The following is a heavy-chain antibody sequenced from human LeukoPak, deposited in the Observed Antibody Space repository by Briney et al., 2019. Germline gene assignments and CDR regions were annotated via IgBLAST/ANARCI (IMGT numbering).Heavy chain of an antibody. CDR1: GGTFSNYA. Sequence: ASVKVSCKASGGTFSNYAISWVRQATGQGLEWMGWMNPNSGNTGYAQKFQGRVSITRNISISTTYMELNSLRSEDTAVYHCARLGEATDFDYWGQGTLVTVSS. V-gene: IGHV1-8*03. J-gene: IGHJ4*02. D-gene: IGHD3-10*01. CDR2: MNPNSGNT. CDR3: ARLGEATDFDY.